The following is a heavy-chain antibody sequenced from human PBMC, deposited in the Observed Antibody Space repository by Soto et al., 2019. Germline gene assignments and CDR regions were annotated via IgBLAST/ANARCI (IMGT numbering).Heavy chain of an antibody. D-gene: IGHD2-2*01. CDR3: ARAAAQLGPDYYYYYGMDV. J-gene: IGHJ6*02. CDR1: GGSFGSYC. Sequence: PSAPMPLTRAVYGGSFGSYCLSWIRQHPGTGLEWIGYIYYSGSTNYNPSLKSRVTISVDTSKNQFSLKLSSVTAADTAVYYCARAAAQLGPDYYYYYGMDVWGQGTTVTVSS. CDR2: IYYSGST. V-gene: IGHV4-59*01.